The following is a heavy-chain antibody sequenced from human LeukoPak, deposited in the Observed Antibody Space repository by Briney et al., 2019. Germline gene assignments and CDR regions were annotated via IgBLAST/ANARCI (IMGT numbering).Heavy chain of an antibody. V-gene: IGHV3-53*01. D-gene: IGHD2-21*01. CDR1: GFTVSSNY. J-gene: IGHJ4*02. CDR3: VRDNPRCCGVIPANIDDY. Sequence: GGSLRLSCAASGFTVSSNYMSWVRQAPGRGLEWVSVIYSGGSTYYADSVRGRFTISRDNAKNSLYLQMNSLRPEDTAVYYCVRDNPRCCGVIPANIDDYWGQGTLVTVSS. CDR2: IYSGGST.